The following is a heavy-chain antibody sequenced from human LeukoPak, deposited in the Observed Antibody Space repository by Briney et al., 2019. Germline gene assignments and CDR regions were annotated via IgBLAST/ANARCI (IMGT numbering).Heavy chain of an antibody. CDR2: IYYSGST. V-gene: IGHV4-39*07. Sequence: SETLSLTCTVSGDSISSSNYYWGWIRQPPGKGLEWIGNIYYSGSTYYNPSLKSRVTISLDTSGNQFSLKLSSVTAADTAVYYCASGYCGGACQLGGVDMWGQGTMVTVSS. CDR1: GDSISSSNYY. J-gene: IGHJ3*02. CDR3: ASGYCGGACQLGGVDM. D-gene: IGHD2-21*02.